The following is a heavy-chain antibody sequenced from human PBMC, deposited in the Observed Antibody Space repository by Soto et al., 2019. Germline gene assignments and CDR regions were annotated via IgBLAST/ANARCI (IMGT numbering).Heavy chain of an antibody. CDR2: ISAKSGNT. D-gene: IGHD1-7*01. CDR1: GYTFTTSG. Sequence: QLVQSGAEVKKPGASVKVSCKASGYTFTTSGFNWVRQAPGQGLEWMGWISAKSGNTNYAQKLQGRVTMTTDTSTSTVYMELKSLTSDDTAIYYCTRAGASDWNYDSTSSWGQGTLVTVSS. CDR3: TRAGASDWNYDSTSS. J-gene: IGHJ4*02. V-gene: IGHV1-18*04.